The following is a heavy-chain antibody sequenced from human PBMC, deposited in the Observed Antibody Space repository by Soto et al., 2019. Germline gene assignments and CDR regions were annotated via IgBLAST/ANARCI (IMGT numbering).Heavy chain of an antibody. Sequence: QVQLQESGPGLVKPSETLSLTCTVSGGSVSSGSYYWSWIRQPPGKGLEWIGYIYYSGSTNYNPSLKSRVTISVDTSKNQFSLKLSSVTAADTAVYYCARSKYYDFWSGKYGMDVWGQGTTVTVSS. D-gene: IGHD3-3*01. V-gene: IGHV4-61*01. CDR3: ARSKYYDFWSGKYGMDV. CDR2: IYYSGST. CDR1: GGSVSSGSYY. J-gene: IGHJ6*02.